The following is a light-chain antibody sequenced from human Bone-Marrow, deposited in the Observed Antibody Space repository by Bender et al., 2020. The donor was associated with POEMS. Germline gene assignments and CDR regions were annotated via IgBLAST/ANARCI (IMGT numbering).Light chain of an antibody. V-gene: IGLV2-23*01. CDR2: EDN. CDR3: CSYAVGRSYV. CDR1: SNDVGSYNL. Sequence: QSVLTQPPSVSGSPGQSITISCTGPSNDVGSYNLVSWYQQHPGKAPKLMIYEDNKRPSGVSNRFSGSRSGITASLTISGLQAEDEAAYSCCSYAVGRSYVFGTGTKVTVL. J-gene: IGLJ1*01.